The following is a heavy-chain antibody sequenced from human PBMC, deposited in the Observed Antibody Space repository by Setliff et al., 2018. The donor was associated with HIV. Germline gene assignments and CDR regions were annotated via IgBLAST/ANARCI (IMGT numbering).Heavy chain of an antibody. CDR2: INTNTGNP. D-gene: IGHD2-15*01. CDR1: GYTLTTYG. J-gene: IGHJ4*02. CDR3: ARYQYCSGGSCPPDY. V-gene: IGHV7-4-1*02. Sequence: ASVKVSCKASGYTLTTYGISWVRQAPGQGPEWMGRINTNTGNPTYAQGFTGRFVFSLDTSVSTAYLQISSLKAEDTAVYYCARYQYCSGGSCPPDYWGQGTLVTVSS.